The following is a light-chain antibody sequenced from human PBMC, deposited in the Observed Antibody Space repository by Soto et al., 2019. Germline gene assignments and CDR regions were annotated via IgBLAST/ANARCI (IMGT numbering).Light chain of an antibody. V-gene: IGLV1-51*02. Sequence: QSVLTQPPSVSVAPGQKVTISCSGSGSNIGKNYVSWYQQLPGTAHKLLIYEDSRRPSGIPDRFSGSKSGTSATLGITGLQTGDEDDYYCGSWVSRLSAVVLGTGTTDNLL. CDR3: GSWVSRLSAVV. CDR1: GSNIGKNY. J-gene: IGLJ1*01. CDR2: EDS.